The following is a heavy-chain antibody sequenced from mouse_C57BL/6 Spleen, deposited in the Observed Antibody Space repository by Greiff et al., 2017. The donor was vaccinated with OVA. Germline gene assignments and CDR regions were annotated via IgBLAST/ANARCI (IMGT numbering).Heavy chain of an antibody. J-gene: IGHJ3*01. D-gene: IGHD1-1*01. V-gene: IGHV1-54*01. CDR3: ARWMLRSSWFAY. CDR1: GYTFTNYL. Sequence: QVQLHQSGAELVRPGTSVKVSCKASGYTFTNYLIQWVKQRPGQGLEWIGVINPGSGGTNYNEKFKSKATLTADKSSSTAYMQLSWLTSEDSAVYFCARWMLRSSWFAYWGQGTLVTVSA. CDR2: INPGSGGT.